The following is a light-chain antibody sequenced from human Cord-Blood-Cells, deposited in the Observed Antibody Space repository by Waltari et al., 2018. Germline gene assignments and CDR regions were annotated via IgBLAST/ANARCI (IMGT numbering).Light chain of an antibody. V-gene: IGKV3-15*01. CDR2: GAS. CDR1: QSVSSN. CDR3: QQYNNSIT. J-gene: IGKJ3*01. Sequence: ELVMTQSPATLSVSPGERATLSCRASQSVSSNLAWYQQKPGQAPRLLIYGASTRATGIPARFSGSGSGTEFTLTISSLQSEDFAVYYCQQYNNSITFGPGTKVDIK.